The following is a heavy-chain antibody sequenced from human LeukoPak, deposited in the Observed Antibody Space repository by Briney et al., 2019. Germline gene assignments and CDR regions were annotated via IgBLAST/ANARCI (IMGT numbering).Heavy chain of an antibody. V-gene: IGHV4-39*01. CDR2: IYYSGST. Sequence: PSETLSLTCSASGGSISRSSYYWGWTRQPPGKGLEWIGSIYYSGSTYYNPSLKSRVTISVDTSRNQFSLKLGSVTAADTAVYYCARHGSIATGAFTYWGQGTLVTVSS. J-gene: IGHJ4*02. CDR3: ARHGSIATGAFTY. CDR1: GGSISRSSYY. D-gene: IGHD6-13*01.